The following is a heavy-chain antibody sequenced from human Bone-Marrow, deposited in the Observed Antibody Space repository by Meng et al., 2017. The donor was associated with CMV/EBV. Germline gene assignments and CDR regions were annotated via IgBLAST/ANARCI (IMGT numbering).Heavy chain of an antibody. CDR3: ARVAVLRFLEWLLSPFDY. CDR2: INPSGGST. Sequence: ASVKVSCKASGYTFTSYYMHWVRQAPGQGLEWMGIINPSGGSTSYAQKFQGRVTMTRDTSTSTVYMELSRLRSDDTAVYYCARVAVLRFLEWLLSPFDYWGQGTLVTVSS. J-gene: IGHJ4*02. D-gene: IGHD3-3*01. CDR1: GYTFTSYY. V-gene: IGHV1-46*01.